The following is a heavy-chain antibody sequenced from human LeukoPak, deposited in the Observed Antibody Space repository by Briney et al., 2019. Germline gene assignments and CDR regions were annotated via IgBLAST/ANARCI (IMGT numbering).Heavy chain of an antibody. V-gene: IGHV1-8*03. CDR2: MNPNSGNT. Sequence: GSVKVSCTASGYTFTRYDINWVRPATGPGREWMGWMNPNSGNTGYAQKCQGRVTITRNTSISTAYMELSSLRSEDTAVYYCAREKVGWNGGLEAFDIWGQGTMVTVSS. CDR3: AREKVGWNGGLEAFDI. J-gene: IGHJ3*02. CDR1: GYTFTRYD. D-gene: IGHD1-1*01.